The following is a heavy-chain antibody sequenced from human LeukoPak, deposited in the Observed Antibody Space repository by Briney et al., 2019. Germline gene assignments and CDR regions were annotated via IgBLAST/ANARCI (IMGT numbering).Heavy chain of an antibody. V-gene: IGHV5-51*01. J-gene: IGHJ1*01. CDR2: IYPGDSDT. D-gene: IGHD2-15*01. CDR1: GYSFTSYW. Sequence: GESLQISCKGSGYSFTSYWIGWVRQMPGKGLEWMGIIYPGDSDTRYSPSFQGQVTISADKSISTAYLQWSSLKASDTAMYYCARGYCSGGSCYSGYFQHWGQGTLVTVSS. CDR3: ARGYCSGGSCYSGYFQH.